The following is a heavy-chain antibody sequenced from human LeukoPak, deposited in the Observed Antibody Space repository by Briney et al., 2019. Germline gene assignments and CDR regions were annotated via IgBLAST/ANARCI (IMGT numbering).Heavy chain of an antibody. CDR2: IDGSGNSI. CDR3: ARECLTCGGDSYDY. D-gene: IGHD2-21*01. Sequence: GGSLRLSCAASGFTFNIYEFNWVRQAPGKGLEWLSYIDGSGNSIYYADSVKGRFAISRDNAKSSLYLQMSSLRADDTAVYYCARECLTCGGDSYDYWGQGALVTVSS. CDR1: GFTFNIYE. V-gene: IGHV3-48*03. J-gene: IGHJ4*02.